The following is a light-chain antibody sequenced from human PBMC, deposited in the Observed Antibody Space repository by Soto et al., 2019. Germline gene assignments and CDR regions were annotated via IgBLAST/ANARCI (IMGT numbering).Light chain of an antibody. J-gene: IGKJ1*01. CDR1: QSVSSSY. V-gene: IGKV3-20*01. CDR2: GAS. Sequence: ENVLTQSPGTLSLSPGERATPSCRASQSVSSSYLAWYQQKPGQAPRLLIYGASSRATGIPDRFSGSGSGTDFTLTISRLEPEDFAVYYCQQYGSSPRTFGQGTKVEIK. CDR3: QQYGSSPRT.